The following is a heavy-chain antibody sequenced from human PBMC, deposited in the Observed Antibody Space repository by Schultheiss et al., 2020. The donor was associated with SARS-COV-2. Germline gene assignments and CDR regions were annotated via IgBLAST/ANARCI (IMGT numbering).Heavy chain of an antibody. CDR2: LYSGGTT. V-gene: IGHV3-66*01. Sequence: GGSLRLSCTASGFTFGDYAMTWVRQAPGKGLEWVSVLYSGGTTYYADSVKGRFTISRDNSKNTLYLQMNSLRAEDTAVYYCARDSTGWHYFDSWGQGTLVTVSS. CDR1: GFTFGDYA. CDR3: ARDSTGWHYFDS. J-gene: IGHJ4*02. D-gene: IGHD2-8*02.